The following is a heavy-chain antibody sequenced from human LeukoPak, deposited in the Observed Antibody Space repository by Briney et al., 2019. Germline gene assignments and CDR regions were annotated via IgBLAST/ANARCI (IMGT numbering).Heavy chain of an antibody. CDR2: IYYSGST. CDR3: ARANSFRLGYYFDY. J-gene: IGHJ4*02. Sequence: KPSGTLSLTCTVSGGSISSGDYYWSWIRQPPGKGLEWIGYIYYSGSTYYNPSLKSRVTISVDTSKNQFSLKLSSVTAADTAVYYCARANSFRLGYYFDYWGQGTLVTVSS. V-gene: IGHV4-30-4*01. D-gene: IGHD2/OR15-2a*01. CDR1: GGSISSGDYY.